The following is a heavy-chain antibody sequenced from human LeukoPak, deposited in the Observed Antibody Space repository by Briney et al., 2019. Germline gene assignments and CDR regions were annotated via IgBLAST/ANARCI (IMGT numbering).Heavy chain of an antibody. V-gene: IGHV1-2*02. J-gene: IGHJ5*02. CDR3: ASLGPPDIVVVPAAITPIP. D-gene: IGHD2-2*02. Sequence: ASVKVSCKASGYTFPSYGISWVRQAPGQGLEWMGWINPNSGGTNYAQKFQGRVTMTRDTSISTAYMELSRLRSDDTAVYYCASLGPPDIVVVPAAITPIPWGQGTLVTVSS. CDR1: GYTFPSYG. CDR2: INPNSGGT.